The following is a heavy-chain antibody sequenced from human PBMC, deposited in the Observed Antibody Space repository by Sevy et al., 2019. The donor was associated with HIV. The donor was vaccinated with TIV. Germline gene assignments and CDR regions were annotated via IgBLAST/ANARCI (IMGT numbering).Heavy chain of an antibody. V-gene: IGHV3-49*04. D-gene: IGHD3-10*01. CDR3: ARHAREAWRGSGVYYNVTDGFDP. CDR1: GFNIADYY. CDR2: IITKNHGGTP. Sequence: GGSLRLSCTGSGFNIADYYMTWVRQAPGKGLDWVGFIITKNHGGTPEYGASVKGRFPISRDDSKITIYLQMHSLKTEDTGIYYCARHAREAWRGSGVYYNVTDGFDPWGQGTLVTVSS. J-gene: IGHJ5*02.